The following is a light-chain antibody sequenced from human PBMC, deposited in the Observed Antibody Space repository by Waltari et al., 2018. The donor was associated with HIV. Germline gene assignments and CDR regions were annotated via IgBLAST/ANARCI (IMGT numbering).Light chain of an antibody. V-gene: IGLV1-44*01. CDR3: ESWDDRLNGPV. CDR1: RSDIGSNP. J-gene: IGLJ2*01. Sequence: QSALTQPPSASGTPGQRVIIPCYGSRSDIGSNPVQWYQQFPGTPPKLLTKTNKQRPSGVPDRFFGSKSGTSAALAISGLYSEDEADYYCESWDDRLNGPVFGGGTKLTVL. CDR2: TNK.